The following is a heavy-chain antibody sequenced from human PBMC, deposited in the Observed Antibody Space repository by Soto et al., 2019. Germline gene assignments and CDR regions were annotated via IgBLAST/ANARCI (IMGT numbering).Heavy chain of an antibody. CDR2: IYYSGNT. Sequence: QVQLQESGPGLVKPSQTLSLTCTVSGGSTSSDNYWSWIRQPPGKGLEWIGHIYYSGNTDYNPSLKSRLAISIATSKTQFSLKLSSVTAADTAVYFCAREGGESSDGLYYFDSWGQGSLVTVSS. CDR3: AREGGESSDGLYYFDS. V-gene: IGHV4-30-4*01. CDR1: GGSTSSDNY. D-gene: IGHD3-16*01. J-gene: IGHJ4*02.